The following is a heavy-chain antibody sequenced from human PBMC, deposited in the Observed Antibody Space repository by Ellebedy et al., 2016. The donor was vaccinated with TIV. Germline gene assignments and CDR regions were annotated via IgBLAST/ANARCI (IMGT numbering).Heavy chain of an antibody. J-gene: IGHJ4*02. D-gene: IGHD1-26*01. CDR2: IYYTGRT. CDR1: GGSISSTGYY. Sequence: MPSETLSLTCTVSGGSISSTGYYWGWIRPPPGKGLEWIGRIYYTGRTYYNPSLKSRVTISVDKSKNQFSLKQSSVAAAETAVYYCAGQGRGSVGVVLRRLDFWGQGTLVTVSS. V-gene: IGHV4-39*01. CDR3: AGQGRGSVGVVLRRLDF.